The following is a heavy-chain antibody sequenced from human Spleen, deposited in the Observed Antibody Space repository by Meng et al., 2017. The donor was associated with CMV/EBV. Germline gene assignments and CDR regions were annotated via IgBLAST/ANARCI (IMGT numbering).Heavy chain of an antibody. J-gene: IGHJ5*02. CDR2: IDHSGST. D-gene: IGHD2-15*01. CDR3: ARGGGRKSRIVVVVAATRGNNWFDP. CDR1: Y. V-gene: IGHV4-34*01. Sequence: YWSWIRQPPGEGLGWIGEIDHSGSTNYNPSLKSRVTISVDTSKNQFSLKLSSVTAADTAVYYCARGGGRKSRIVVVVAATRGNNWFDPWGQGTLVTVSS.